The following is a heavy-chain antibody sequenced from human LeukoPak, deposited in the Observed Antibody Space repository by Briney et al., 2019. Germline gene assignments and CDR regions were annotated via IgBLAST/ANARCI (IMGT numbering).Heavy chain of an antibody. V-gene: IGHV4-34*01. CDR1: GGSFSGYY. CDR3: ARTKTSPFYYGSGSYYSLNWFDP. J-gene: IGHJ5*02. CDR2: INHSGST. D-gene: IGHD3-10*01. Sequence: SETLSLTYAVYGGSFSGYYWSWIRQPPGRGLEWIGEINHSGSTNYNPSLKSRVTISVDTSKNQFSLKLSSVTAADTAVYYCARTKTSPFYYGSGSYYSLNWFDPWGQGTLVTVSS.